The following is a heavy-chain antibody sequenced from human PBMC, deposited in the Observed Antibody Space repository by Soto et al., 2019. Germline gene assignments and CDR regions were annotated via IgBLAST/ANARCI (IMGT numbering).Heavy chain of an antibody. CDR1: DDSINSDKYY. Sequence: SGTLSLTCSVSDDSINSDKYYWGWIRQPPGKGLEWIGSVYYRGNAYYNPSLQTRVTISLDKSKSQFSLKLNSVTAADSAVYFCASLEGLATISYYFDFWGPGALVTVSS. CDR3: ASLEGLATISYYFDF. J-gene: IGHJ4*02. CDR2: VYYRGNA. D-gene: IGHD3-9*01. V-gene: IGHV4-39*01.